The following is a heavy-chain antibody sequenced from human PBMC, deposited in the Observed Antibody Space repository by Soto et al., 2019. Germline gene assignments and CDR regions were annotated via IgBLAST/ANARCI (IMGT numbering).Heavy chain of an antibody. CDR1: GYIFTSWR. V-gene: IGHV1-18*01. CDR2: INPYNGKT. J-gene: IGHJ5*02. CDR3: ARESGGLDP. Sequence: QIQLLQSGTEAKKPGASVRVSCKASGYIFTSWRITWVRQAPGQGLEYMGWINPYNGKTNYAQKSQXXXTXXTDTSTNTAYMELGSLRSDDTALYYCARESGGLDPWGQGTLVTVSS.